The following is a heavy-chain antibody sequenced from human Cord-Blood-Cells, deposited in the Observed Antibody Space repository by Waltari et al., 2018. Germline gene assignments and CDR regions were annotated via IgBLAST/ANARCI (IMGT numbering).Heavy chain of an antibody. CDR3: AKDRNCSGGSCPFDY. Sequence: EVQLLESGGGSVQPGVSLSRSGAASGFTFSSYAMSWVRQPPGKGLEWVSAISGSGGSTYYADSVKGRFTISRDNSKNTLYLQMNSLRAEDTAVYYCAKDRNCSGGSCPFDYWGQGTLVTVSS. D-gene: IGHD2-15*01. CDR2: ISGSGGST. J-gene: IGHJ4*02. V-gene: IGHV3-23*01. CDR1: GFTFSSYA.